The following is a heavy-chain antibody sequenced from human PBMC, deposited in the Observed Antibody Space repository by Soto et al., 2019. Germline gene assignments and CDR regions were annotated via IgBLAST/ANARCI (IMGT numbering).Heavy chain of an antibody. CDR1: GGSISSGGYY. CDR2: IYYSGST. V-gene: IGHV4-31*03. Sequence: QVQLQESGPGLVKPSQTLSLTCTVSGGSISSGGYYWSWIRQHPGKGLEWIGYIYYSGSTYYNPSLNSRVTMSVDTSKNQFSLKLSSVTAADTAVYYCASLHFGGGDAFDIWGQGTMVTVSS. D-gene: IGHD3-10*01. J-gene: IGHJ3*02. CDR3: ASLHFGGGDAFDI.